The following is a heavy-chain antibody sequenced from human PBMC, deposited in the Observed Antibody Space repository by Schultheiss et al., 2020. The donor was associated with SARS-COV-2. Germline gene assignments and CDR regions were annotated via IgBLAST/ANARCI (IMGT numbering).Heavy chain of an antibody. CDR1: GESLRNFY. V-gene: IGHV4-34*01. CDR2: ISHSGTT. Sequence: SETLSLTCAVYGESLRNFYWSWIRQAPGKGLEWIGEISHSGTTNYNPSLKSRVTISVDTSKNQFSLKLSSVTAADTAVYYCARGNVVVTHWYFDLWGRGTLVTVSS. D-gene: IGHD2-21*02. J-gene: IGHJ2*01. CDR3: ARGNVVVTHWYFDL.